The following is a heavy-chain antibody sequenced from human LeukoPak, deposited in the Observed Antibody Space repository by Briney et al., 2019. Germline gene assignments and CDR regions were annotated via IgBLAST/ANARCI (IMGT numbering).Heavy chain of an antibody. J-gene: IGHJ4*02. CDR3: AKSADLLRFLEWLPEYYFDY. D-gene: IGHD3-3*01. CDR1: GYTFTGYY. V-gene: IGHV1-2*02. Sequence: ASVKVSCKASGYTFTGYYMHWVRQAPGQGLEWMGWINPNSGGTNYAQKFQGRVTMTRDTSISTAYMELSRLRAEDTALYYCAKSADLLRFLEWLPEYYFDYWGQGTLVTVSS. CDR2: INPNSGGT.